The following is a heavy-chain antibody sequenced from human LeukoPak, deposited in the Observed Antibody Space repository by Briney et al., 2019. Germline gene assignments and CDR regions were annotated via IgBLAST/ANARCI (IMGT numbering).Heavy chain of an antibody. CDR1: GYTFTSYD. CDR2: ISAYNGNT. Sequence: ASVKVSCKASGYTFTSYDINWVRQATGQGLEWMGWISAYNGNTNYAQKLQGRVTMTTDTSTSTAYMELRSLRSDDTAVYYCARMYSSGWMDVWGKGTTVTVSS. V-gene: IGHV1-18*01. D-gene: IGHD6-19*01. J-gene: IGHJ6*04. CDR3: ARMYSSGWMDV.